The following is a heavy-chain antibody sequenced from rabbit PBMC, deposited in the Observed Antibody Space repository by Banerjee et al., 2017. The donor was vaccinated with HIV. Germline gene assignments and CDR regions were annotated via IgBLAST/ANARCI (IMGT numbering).Heavy chain of an antibody. D-gene: IGHD1-1*01. CDR3: ARDTSSSFSSYGMDL. Sequence: LEESGGDLVKPGSSLTLTCTASGVSFSISSYMCWVRQAPGKGLEWIACIDAGSSSFTYFATWAQGRFTIYKISSTTVTLQMTRLTAADTATYFCARDTSSSFSSYGMDLWGQGTLVTVS. V-gene: IGHV1S40*01. CDR1: GVSFSISSY. J-gene: IGHJ3*01. CDR2: IDAGSSSFT.